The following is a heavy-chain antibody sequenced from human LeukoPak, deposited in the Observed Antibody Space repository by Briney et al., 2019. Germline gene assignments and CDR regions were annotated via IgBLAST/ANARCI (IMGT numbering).Heavy chain of an antibody. CDR1: GFTFSSYE. D-gene: IGHD6-13*01. CDR2: ISSSGSTI. Sequence: PGGSLRLSCAASGFTFSSYEMNWVRQAPGKGLEWVSYISSSGSTIYYADSVKGRFTISRDNAKNTLYLQMNSLRAEDMAVYYCARDYSSTTFDYWGQGTLVTVSS. V-gene: IGHV3-48*03. J-gene: IGHJ4*02. CDR3: ARDYSSTTFDY.